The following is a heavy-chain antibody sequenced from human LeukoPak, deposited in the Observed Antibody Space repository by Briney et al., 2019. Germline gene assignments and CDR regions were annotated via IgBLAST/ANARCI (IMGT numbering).Heavy chain of an antibody. CDR3: AVSGSWYSDAFDI. CDR1: GGSFSGYY. CDR2: INHSGST. V-gene: IGHV4-34*01. D-gene: IGHD6-13*01. J-gene: IGHJ3*02. Sequence: SETLSLTCAVYGGSFSGYYWSWIRQPPGKGLEWIGEINHSGSTNYNPSLKSRVTISVDTSKNQFSLKLSSVTAADTAVYYCAVSGSWYSDAFDIWGQGTMVTVSS.